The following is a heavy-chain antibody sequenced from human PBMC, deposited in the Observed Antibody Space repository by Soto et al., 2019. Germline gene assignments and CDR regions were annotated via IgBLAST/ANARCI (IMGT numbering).Heavy chain of an antibody. CDR3: AREGSGSYEGHNWFGP. CDR1: GYSISSGYY. Sequence: SETLSLTCAVCGYSISSGYYWGWIRQPPGKGLEWIGSIYHSGTTYYNPSLKSRVTISVDTSKNQFSLKLSAVTAAATAVYYCAREGSGSYEGHNWFGPWSQGTLVTVSS. CDR2: IYHSGTT. J-gene: IGHJ5*02. D-gene: IGHD1-26*01. V-gene: IGHV4-38-2*02.